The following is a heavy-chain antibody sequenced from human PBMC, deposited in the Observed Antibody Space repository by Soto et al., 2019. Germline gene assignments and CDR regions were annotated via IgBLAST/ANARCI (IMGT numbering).Heavy chain of an antibody. V-gene: IGHV4-31*03. D-gene: IGHD6-13*01. Sequence: QVQLQESGPGLVKPSQTLSLTCTVSGGSISSGGYYWSWIRQHPGKGLEWIGYIYYSGSTYYNPSLKXRXTIXVDTSKNQFSLKLSSVTAADTAVYYCARDLQYSRLFYGMDVWGQGTTVTVSS. J-gene: IGHJ6*02. CDR3: ARDLQYSRLFYGMDV. CDR2: IYYSGST. CDR1: GGSISSGGYY.